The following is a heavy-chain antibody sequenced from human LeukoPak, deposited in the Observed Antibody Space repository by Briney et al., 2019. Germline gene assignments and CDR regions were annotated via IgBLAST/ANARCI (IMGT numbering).Heavy chain of an antibody. Sequence: PGGSLRLSCAASGLTFSSYWMSWVRQAPGKGLEWVASIKQDGSEKYYVDSVKGRFTISRDNAKNSLYLQMNSLRAEDTAVYYCARHFYYYDSSGYADYWGQGTLVTVSS. V-gene: IGHV3-7*01. J-gene: IGHJ4*02. CDR1: GLTFSSYW. CDR2: IKQDGSEK. CDR3: ARHFYYYDSSGYADY. D-gene: IGHD3-22*01.